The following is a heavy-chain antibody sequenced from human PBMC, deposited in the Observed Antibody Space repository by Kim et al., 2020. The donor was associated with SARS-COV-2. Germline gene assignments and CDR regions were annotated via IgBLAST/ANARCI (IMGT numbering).Heavy chain of an antibody. J-gene: IGHJ6*02. Sequence: SVKVSCKASGGTFSSYTISWVRQAPGQGLEWMGRIIPILGIANYAQKFQGRVTITADKSTSTAYMELSSLRSEDTAVYYCARGGEQLGVSYYYYYGMDVWGQGTTVTVSS. V-gene: IGHV1-69*02. D-gene: IGHD6-6*01. CDR1: GGTFSSYT. CDR2: IIPILGIA. CDR3: ARGGEQLGVSYYYYYGMDV.